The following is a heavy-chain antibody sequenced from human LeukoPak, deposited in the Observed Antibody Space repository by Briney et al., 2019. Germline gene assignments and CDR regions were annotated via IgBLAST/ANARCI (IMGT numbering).Heavy chain of an antibody. D-gene: IGHD3-10*01. CDR3: ASYGSGSVFDY. Sequence: PSETLSLTCAVYGGSFSGYYWSWIRQPPGKGLEWIGEINHSGSTNYNPSLKSRVTISVDMSKNQFSLKLSSVTAADTAVYYCASYGSGSVFDYWGQGTLVTVSS. CDR1: GGSFSGYY. CDR2: INHSGST. J-gene: IGHJ4*02. V-gene: IGHV4-34*01.